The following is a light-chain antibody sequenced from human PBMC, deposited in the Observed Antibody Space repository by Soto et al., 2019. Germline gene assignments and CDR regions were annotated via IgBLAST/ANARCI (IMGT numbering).Light chain of an antibody. CDR2: RNN. J-gene: IGLJ2*01. CDR3: AAWDDSLSVRCV. CDR1: SSNIGSNY. V-gene: IGLV1-47*01. Sequence: QSVLTQPPSASGTPGQRVTISCSGSSSNIGSNYVYWYQQLPGTAPKLLIYRNNQRPSGVPDRFSGSKSGTSASLAISGLRSEDEADYYCAAWDDSLSVRCVFGGGTKVTVL.